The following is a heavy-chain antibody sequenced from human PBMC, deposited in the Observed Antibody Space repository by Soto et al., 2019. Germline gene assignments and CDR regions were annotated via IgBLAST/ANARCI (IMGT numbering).Heavy chain of an antibody. CDR3: ATGWARRDSYGLDV. CDR1: GFIVSSNY. J-gene: IGHJ6*02. Sequence: PGGSLRLSCVPSGFIVSSNYMSWVRQAPGKGMEWVSVAYSCGSTYYADSVKGRFTVSRDNAKNTLYLHMNSLTAAAAAVDFCATGWARRDSYGLDVWGQGTTVTVSS. V-gene: IGHV3-53*01. D-gene: IGHD6-13*01. CDR2: AYSCGST.